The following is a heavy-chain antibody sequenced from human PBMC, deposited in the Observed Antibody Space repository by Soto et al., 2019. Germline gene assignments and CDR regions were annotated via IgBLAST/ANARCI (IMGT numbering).Heavy chain of an antibody. CDR1: SGSISSSNW. Sequence: PSETLSLTCAVSSGSISSSNWWSWVRQPPGKGLEWIGEIYHSGSTNYNPSLKSRVTISVDKSKNQFSLKLSSVTAADTAVYYCASLWCGNYDFWSGSAPCGWGQGTLVTVSS. CDR3: ASLWCGNYDFWSGSAPCG. J-gene: IGHJ4*02. D-gene: IGHD3-3*01. CDR2: IYHSGST. V-gene: IGHV4-4*02.